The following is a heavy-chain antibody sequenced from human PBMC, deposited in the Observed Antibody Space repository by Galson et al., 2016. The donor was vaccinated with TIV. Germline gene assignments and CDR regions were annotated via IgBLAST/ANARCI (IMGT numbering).Heavy chain of an antibody. D-gene: IGHD3-16*01. CDR1: GFSVNTSGVG. V-gene: IGHV2-5*02. J-gene: IGHJ4*02. CDR3: AHSLLSRIMVTFGGVTVRSGDFDS. Sequence: PALVKPTQTLTLTCTFSGFSVNTSGVGVGWIRQPPGKALEWLGLIYWDDDKRYSPSLKSRLTITKDTSKNRVVLTMTNMDPVDTATYFCAHSLLSRIMVTFGGVTVRSGDFDSWGQGPLVTVSS. CDR2: IYWDDDK.